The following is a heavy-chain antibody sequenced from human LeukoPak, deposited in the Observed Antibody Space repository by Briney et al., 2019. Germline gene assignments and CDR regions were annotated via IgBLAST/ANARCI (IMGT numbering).Heavy chain of an antibody. CDR1: GSTFSSYA. CDR3: AKDDVVWGSYRNNDY. V-gene: IGHV3-23*01. D-gene: IGHD3-16*02. Sequence: GGSLRLSCAASGSTFSSYAMSWVRQAPGKGLEWVSAISGSGGSTYYADSVKGRFTISRDSSKNTLYLQMNSLRAEDTAVYYCAKDDVVWGSYRNNDYWGQGTLVTVSS. CDR2: ISGSGGST. J-gene: IGHJ4*02.